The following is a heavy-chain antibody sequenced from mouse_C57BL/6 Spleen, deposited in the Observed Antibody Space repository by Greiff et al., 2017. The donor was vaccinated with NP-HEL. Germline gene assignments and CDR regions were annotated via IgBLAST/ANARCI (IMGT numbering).Heavy chain of an antibody. CDR2: IYPGSGNT. V-gene: IGHV1-76*01. CDR1: GYTFTDYY. Sequence: QVQLQQSGAELVRPGASVELSCKASGYTFTDYYINWVKQRPGQGLEWIARIYPGSGNTYYNEKFKGKATLTAEKSSSTAYMQLSSLTSEDSAVYFCARGDGYYLDYWGQGTTLTVSS. D-gene: IGHD2-3*01. J-gene: IGHJ2*01. CDR3: ARGDGYYLDY.